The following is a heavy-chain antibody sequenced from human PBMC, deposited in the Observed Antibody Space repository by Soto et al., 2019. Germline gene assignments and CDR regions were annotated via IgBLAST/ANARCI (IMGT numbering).Heavy chain of an antibody. V-gene: IGHV1-18*01. Sequence: QAQLVQSGAEVKKPGASVKVSCKASGYSFNSYGITWVRQAPGQGLEWMGWISGYNGNTNYPQKLQGRVTMTTDTSPSTAYLELGSLRSDDTAVYYCARGTMVTTEPVYWYFDLWGRGTLVTVSS. J-gene: IGHJ2*01. CDR2: ISGYNGNT. D-gene: IGHD4-17*01. CDR1: GYSFNSYG. CDR3: ARGTMVTTEPVYWYFDL.